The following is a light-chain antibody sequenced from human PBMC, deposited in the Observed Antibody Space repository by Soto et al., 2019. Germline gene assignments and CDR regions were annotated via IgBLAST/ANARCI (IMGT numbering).Light chain of an antibody. CDR1: QSVGTNY. V-gene: IGKV3-20*01. Sequence: EIVLTQSPATLSLSPGERATLSCRASQSVGTNYLAWYQQKPGQAPRLLIFGTSNRATDIPDRFGGSGSGTDFTLTINRLEPEDFAVYYCQQYSRTLPWTFGQGTKVEFK. CDR2: GTS. CDR3: QQYSRTLPWT. J-gene: IGKJ1*01.